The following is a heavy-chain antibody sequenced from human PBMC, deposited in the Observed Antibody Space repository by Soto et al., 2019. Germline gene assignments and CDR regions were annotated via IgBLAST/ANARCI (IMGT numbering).Heavy chain of an antibody. J-gene: IGHJ6*02. V-gene: IGHV3-23*01. CDR3: AKVIRPENTLYGMDV. D-gene: IGHD3-3*01. Sequence: EVQLLESGGGLVQPGGSLRLSCAASGFTFSSYAMTWVRQAPGKGLEWVSTISGSAGSTTYHAASVRGRFTMSRDNSKNTLSLQMNSLRPEDTAVHYCAKVIRPENTLYGMDVWGRGTTVTVSS. CDR2: ISGSAGSTT. CDR1: GFTFSSYA.